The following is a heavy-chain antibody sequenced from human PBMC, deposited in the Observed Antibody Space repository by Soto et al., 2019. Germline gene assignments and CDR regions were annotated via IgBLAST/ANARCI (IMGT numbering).Heavy chain of an antibody. J-gene: IGHJ6*02. CDR3: ARALVVVAHSYYYYGMDV. V-gene: IGHV4-61*08. D-gene: IGHD3-22*01. CDR1: GGSVNSGGYY. CDR2: IYYDGST. Sequence: QVQLQESGPGLVKPSETLSVTCTVSGGSVNSGGYYWSWIRQPPGKGLDFIGYIYYDGSTNYSPSLKSRVTILVVTSKNQLSLNVSSVTAADTAVYYCARALVVVAHSYYYYGMDVWGQSLTVTVS.